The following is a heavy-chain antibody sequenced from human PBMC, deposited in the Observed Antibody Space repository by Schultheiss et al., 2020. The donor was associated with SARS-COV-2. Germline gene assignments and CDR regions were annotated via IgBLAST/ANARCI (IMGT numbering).Heavy chain of an antibody. CDR1: GFTFGGYG. CDR2: IWYDGSNK. D-gene: IGHD2-15*01. CDR3: ARAPNRLPGWPFDL. J-gene: IGHJ2*01. V-gene: IGHV3-33*01. Sequence: GESLKISCVASGFTFGGYGMHWVRQAPGKGLEWVAVIWYDGSNKYYADSVKGRFTISRDNSKNTLYLQMNSLRAEDTAVYYCARAPNRLPGWPFDLWGRGTLXTVSS.